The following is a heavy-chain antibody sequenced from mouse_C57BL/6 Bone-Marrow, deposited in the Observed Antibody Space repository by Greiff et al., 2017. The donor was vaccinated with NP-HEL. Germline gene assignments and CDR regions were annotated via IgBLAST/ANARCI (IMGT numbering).Heavy chain of an antibody. J-gene: IGHJ1*03. CDR3: ARRDYSNYEWYFDV. V-gene: IGHV1-55*01. CDR1: GYTFTSYW. CDR2: IYPGSGST. D-gene: IGHD2-5*01. Sequence: QVQLKQPGAELVKPGASVKMSCKASGYTFTSYWITWVKQRPGQGLAWIGDIYPGSGSTNYHEKFKSKATLTVDTSSSTAYMQLSSLTSEDSAVYYCARRDYSNYEWYFDVWGTGTTVTVSS.